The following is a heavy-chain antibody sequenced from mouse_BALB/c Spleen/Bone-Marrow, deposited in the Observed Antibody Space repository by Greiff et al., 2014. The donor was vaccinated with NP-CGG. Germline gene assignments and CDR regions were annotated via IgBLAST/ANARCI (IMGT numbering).Heavy chain of an antibody. D-gene: IGHD2-4*01. V-gene: IGHV14-3*02. J-gene: IGHJ2*01. CDR3: ARYDYGVYFDY. CDR2: IDPANGNT. Sequence: EVQLQQSGAELVKPGASVKLSCTASGFNIKDTYMHWVKQRPEQGLEWIGRIDPANGNTKYDPKFQGKATITADTSSNTAYLQPSSLTSEDTAVYYCARYDYGVYFDYWGQGTTLTVSS. CDR1: GFNIKDTY.